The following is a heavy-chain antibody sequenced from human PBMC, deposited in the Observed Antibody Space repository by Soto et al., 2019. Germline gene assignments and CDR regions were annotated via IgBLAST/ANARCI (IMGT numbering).Heavy chain of an antibody. Sequence: QVQLVESGGGVVQPGRSLRLSCAASGFTFSSYGMHWVRQAPGKGLEWVAVISYDGSNKYYADSVKGRFTISRDNSKNTLYLQLNSLRAEDTAVYYCATPHIVVVTAIPPNFFGYWGQGTLVTVSS. J-gene: IGHJ4*02. CDR3: ATPHIVVVTAIPPNFFGY. CDR1: GFTFSSYG. V-gene: IGHV3-30*03. D-gene: IGHD2-21*02. CDR2: ISYDGSNK.